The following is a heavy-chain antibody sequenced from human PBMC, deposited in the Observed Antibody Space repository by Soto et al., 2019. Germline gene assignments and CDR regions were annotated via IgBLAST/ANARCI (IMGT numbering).Heavy chain of an antibody. J-gene: IGHJ1*01. Sequence: QVQLVESGGGVVQPGRSLRLSCAASGFTFSSFGMHLVRQAPGKGLEWVAVISYDGSNKYYADSVKGRFTISRDNSKNTLYLQMSGLRPEDTAVYYCAKDPLYDSIGYYDYFQHWGQGTLVNVSS. CDR1: GFTFSSFG. CDR2: ISYDGSNK. V-gene: IGHV3-30*18. CDR3: AKDPLYDSIGYYDYFQH. D-gene: IGHD3-22*01.